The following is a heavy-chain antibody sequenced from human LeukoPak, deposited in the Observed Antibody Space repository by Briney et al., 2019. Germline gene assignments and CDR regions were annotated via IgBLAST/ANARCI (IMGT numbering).Heavy chain of an antibody. CDR3: ARGGYSGYPL. Sequence: SETLSLTCAVYVGSLSGYYWSWIRQPPGKGLEWIGEINHSGSTNYNPSLKSRVNISVDTSKNQFSLKLSSVTAADTAVYYCARGGYSGYPLWGQGTLVTVSS. CDR2: INHSGST. D-gene: IGHD5-12*01. V-gene: IGHV4-34*01. J-gene: IGHJ4*02. CDR1: VGSLSGYY.